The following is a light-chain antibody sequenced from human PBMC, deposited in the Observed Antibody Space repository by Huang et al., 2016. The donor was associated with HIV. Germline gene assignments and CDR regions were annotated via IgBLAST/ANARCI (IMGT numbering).Light chain of an antibody. CDR1: QSVSNY. CDR2: GAS. J-gene: IGKJ4*01. Sequence: EIVLTQSPGTLSLSPGESATLSCRASQSVSNYLAWYQQKPGQAPRLLIYGASSSATGIPDRFSGSGSGTDFTLTISRLEPEDFAFYYCQQYGGSPLTFGGGIKVETK. CDR3: QQYGGSPLT. V-gene: IGKV3-20*01.